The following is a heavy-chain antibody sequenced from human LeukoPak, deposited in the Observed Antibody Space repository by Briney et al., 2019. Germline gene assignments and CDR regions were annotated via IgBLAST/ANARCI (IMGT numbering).Heavy chain of an antibody. CDR1: GGSFSGYY. CDR3: AIRGGYSDSDWFVP. J-gene: IGHJ5*02. CDR2: IDHSGST. V-gene: IGHV4-34*01. Sequence: SETLSLTCAVSGGSFSGYYWSWIRQPPGKGLEWIGEIDHSGSTNYNPSLKSRVTISADTSKNQFSLKLSSVTAADTAVYYCAIRGGYSDSDWFVPWGQGTLVTVSS. D-gene: IGHD1-26*01.